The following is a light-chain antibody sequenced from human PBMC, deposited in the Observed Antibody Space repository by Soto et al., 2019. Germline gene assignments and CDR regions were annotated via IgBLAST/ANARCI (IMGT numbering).Light chain of an antibody. V-gene: IGKV3-20*01. CDR1: QSVSSSY. J-gene: IGKJ5*01. Sequence: ESVLTQPPGTLSLSPGERATLSCRARQSVSSSYLAWYQQKPGQAPRLLIYGASSRATGIPDRFSGSGSGTDFTLTISRLEPEDFAVYYCQQYGSSPPITFGQGTRLEIK. CDR2: GAS. CDR3: QQYGSSPPIT.